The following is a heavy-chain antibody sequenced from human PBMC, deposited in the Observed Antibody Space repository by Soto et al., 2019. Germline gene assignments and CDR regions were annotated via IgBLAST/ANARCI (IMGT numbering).Heavy chain of an antibody. CDR2: AAYSGGT. Sequence: QLQLQESGPGLVRPSETLSLTCTVSGGSIANNNYFWCWVRQPPGKGLGWIGSAAYSGGTYKNPSLKSRVTVSVDTSKNQFSLKLTSVTPADTAVYYCAKVVVGATSHSDFDSWGQGTLVTVSS. D-gene: IGHD2-15*01. J-gene: IGHJ4*02. CDR1: GGSIANNNYF. V-gene: IGHV4-39*01. CDR3: AKVVVGATSHSDFDS.